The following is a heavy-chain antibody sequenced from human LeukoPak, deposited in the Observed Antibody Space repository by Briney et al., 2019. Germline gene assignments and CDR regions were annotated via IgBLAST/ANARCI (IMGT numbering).Heavy chain of an antibody. CDR1: GYTFTSCG. J-gene: IGHJ4*02. Sequence: ASVKVSCKASGYTFTSCGISWVRQAPGQGLEWMGWISTYNGHTIYAQELQGRVTMTTDTSTSTAYMDLRSLRSDDTAIYYCAKDGFRRDDYNSGLDYWGQGTLVTVSS. D-gene: IGHD5-24*01. V-gene: IGHV1-18*01. CDR3: AKDGFRRDDYNSGLDY. CDR2: ISTYNGHT.